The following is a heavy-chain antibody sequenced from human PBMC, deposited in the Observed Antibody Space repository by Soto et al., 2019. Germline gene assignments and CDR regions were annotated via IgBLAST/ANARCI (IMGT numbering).Heavy chain of an antibody. J-gene: IGHJ5*02. CDR3: ARAGNGGTFSDWFDP. D-gene: IGHD2-15*01. V-gene: IGHV3-30-3*01. CDR1: GFTFSSYA. Sequence: PGVSLSLSCAAAGFTFSSYAMHWVRQATGKGLEWVAVISYDGSNKYYVDSVKGRFTISRDNSKNTLYLQMNNLRAEDTAVYYCARAGNGGTFSDWFDPWGQVTLLTVSS. CDR2: ISYDGSNK.